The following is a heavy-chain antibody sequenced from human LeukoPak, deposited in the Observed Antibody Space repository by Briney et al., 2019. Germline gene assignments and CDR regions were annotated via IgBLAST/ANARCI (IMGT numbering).Heavy chain of an antibody. Sequence: GSVKVSCKASGYTFTSYYMHWVRQAPGQGLEWMGIINHSGGITSYAQKFQGRVTMTRDRSTSTVYTELSSLRFEDSAVYYCARLGAAAVDYWGQGTLVTVSS. D-gene: IGHD6-13*01. J-gene: IGHJ4*02. CDR3: ARLGAAAVDY. CDR2: INHSGGIT. V-gene: IGHV1-46*01. CDR1: GYTFTSYY.